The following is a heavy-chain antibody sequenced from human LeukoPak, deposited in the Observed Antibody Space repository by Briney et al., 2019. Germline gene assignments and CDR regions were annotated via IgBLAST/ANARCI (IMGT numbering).Heavy chain of an antibody. Sequence: GGSLRLSCAASGFTFSSYWMHWVRQAPGQGLVWVSLINTDGSSATYADSVKGRFTISRDNARNTLYLQMNSLRAEDTAVYYCTRQMPAIRYFDFWGQGTLVTVSS. CDR3: TRQMPAIRYFDF. CDR1: GFTFSSYW. D-gene: IGHD5-24*01. J-gene: IGHJ4*02. CDR2: INTDGSSA. V-gene: IGHV3-74*01.